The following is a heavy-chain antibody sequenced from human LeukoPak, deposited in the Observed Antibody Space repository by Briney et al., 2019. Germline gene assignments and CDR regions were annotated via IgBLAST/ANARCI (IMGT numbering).Heavy chain of an antibody. CDR2: IDPSDSYT. CDR1: GYSFTSYW. J-gene: IGHJ4*02. V-gene: IGHV5-10-1*01. D-gene: IGHD6-6*01. Sequence: PGESLKISCKDSGYSFTSYWISWVRQMPGKGLEWKGRIDPSDSYTNYSPSFQGHVTVSADKSISTAYLQWSSLKASDTAMYYCARSSSISARTGFDYWGQGTLVTVSS. CDR3: ARSSSISARTGFDY.